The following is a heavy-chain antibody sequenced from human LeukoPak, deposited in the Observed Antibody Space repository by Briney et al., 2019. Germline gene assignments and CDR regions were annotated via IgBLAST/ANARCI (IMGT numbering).Heavy chain of an antibody. V-gene: IGHV1-69*13. D-gene: IGHD6-13*01. Sequence: GASVKVSCKASGGTFSSYAISWVRQAPGQGLEWMGGIIPIFGTANYAQKFQGRGTITADESTSTAYMELSSLRSEDTAVYYCARVGQQLVWAYFDYWGQGTLVTVSS. J-gene: IGHJ4*02. CDR3: ARVGQQLVWAYFDY. CDR1: GGTFSSYA. CDR2: IIPIFGTA.